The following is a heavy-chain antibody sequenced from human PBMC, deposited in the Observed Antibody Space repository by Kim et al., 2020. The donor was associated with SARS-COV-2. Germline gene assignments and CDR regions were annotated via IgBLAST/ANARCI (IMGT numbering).Heavy chain of an antibody. CDR2: IYYSGST. V-gene: IGHV4-31*03. D-gene: IGHD3-9*01. CDR1: GGSISSGGYY. CDR3: ARAGDILTGYYY. J-gene: IGHJ4*02. Sequence: SETLSLTCTVSGGSISSGGYYWSWIRQHPGKGLEWIGHIYYSGSTNYNPSLKSRLTISVDTSKNQFSLKLSSVTAADTAVYYCARAGDILTGYYYWGQGTLVSVSS.